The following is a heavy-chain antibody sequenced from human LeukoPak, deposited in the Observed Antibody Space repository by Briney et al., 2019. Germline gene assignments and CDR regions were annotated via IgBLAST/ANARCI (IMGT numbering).Heavy chain of an antibody. V-gene: IGHV3-30*04. D-gene: IGHD6-13*01. CDR1: GFTFSSYA. J-gene: IGHJ4*02. CDR2: ISYDGGNK. CDR3: AKDPRRYSRTGGYFDY. Sequence: TGGSLRLSCAASGFTFSSYAMHWVRQAPGKGLEWVAFISYDGGNKYYADSVKGRFTISRDNSKNTLYLQMNSLRAEDTAVYYCAKDPRRYSRTGGYFDYWGQGTLVTVSS.